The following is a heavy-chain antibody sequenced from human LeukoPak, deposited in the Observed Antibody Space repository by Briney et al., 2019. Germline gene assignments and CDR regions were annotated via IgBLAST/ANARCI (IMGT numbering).Heavy chain of an antibody. J-gene: IGHJ4*02. V-gene: IGHV3-21*01. Sequence: GGSLRLSCAASGFTFSSYNMNWVRQAPGKGLEWVSSTTSSSSYIYYADSVKGRFTISRDNSKNTLYLQMNSLRAEDTAVYYCARVGDSSGLHFDYWGQGTLVTVSS. CDR3: ARVGDSSGLHFDY. CDR1: GFTFSSYN. CDR2: TTSSSSYI. D-gene: IGHD6-19*01.